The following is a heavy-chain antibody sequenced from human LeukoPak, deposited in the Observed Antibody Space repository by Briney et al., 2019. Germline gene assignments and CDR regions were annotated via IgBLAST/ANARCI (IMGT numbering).Heavy chain of an antibody. CDR1: GGSISSSSYY. D-gene: IGHD2-2*02. J-gene: IGHJ6*03. CDR3: ARDRVVPAAITGPGGYYYYMDV. CDR2: IYYSGST. V-gene: IGHV4-39*07. Sequence: PSETLSLTCTVSGGSISSSSYYWGWIRQPPGKGLEWLGSIYYSGSTYYNPSLKSRVTMSVDTSKNQFSLKLSSVTAADTAVYYCARDRVVPAAITGPGGYYYYMDVWGKGTTVTVSS.